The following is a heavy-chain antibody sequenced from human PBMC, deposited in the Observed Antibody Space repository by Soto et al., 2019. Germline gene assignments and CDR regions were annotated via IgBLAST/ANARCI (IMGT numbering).Heavy chain of an antibody. CDR2: IYWDDDK. Sequence: QITLKESGPTLVKPTQTLTLTCTFSGFSLSTSGVGVGWIRQPPGKALEWLALIYWDDDKRYSPSLKSRLTIPKDTSKTQVVLTMTNMDPVDTATYYCAHSTRWLRGYYFDYWGQGTLVTVSS. D-gene: IGHD5-12*01. J-gene: IGHJ4*02. CDR1: GFSLSTSGVG. V-gene: IGHV2-5*02. CDR3: AHSTRWLRGYYFDY.